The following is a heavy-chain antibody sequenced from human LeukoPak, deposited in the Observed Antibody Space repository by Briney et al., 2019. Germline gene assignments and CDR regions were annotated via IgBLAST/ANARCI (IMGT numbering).Heavy chain of an antibody. V-gene: IGHV3-21*04. Sequence: GGSLRLSCAASGFTFSSYSMNWVRQAPGKGLEWVSSISSSSSYIYYADSVKGRFTISRDNSKNTLYLQMNSLRAEDTAVYYCAKDTKTYYYDSSGYEYWGQGTLVTVSS. J-gene: IGHJ4*02. CDR2: ISSSSSYI. D-gene: IGHD3-22*01. CDR3: AKDTKTYYYDSSGYEY. CDR1: GFTFSSYS.